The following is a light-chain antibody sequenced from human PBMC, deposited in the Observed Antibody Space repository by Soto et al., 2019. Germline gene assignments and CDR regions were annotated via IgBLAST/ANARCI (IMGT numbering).Light chain of an antibody. CDR1: QNVRFY. J-gene: IGKJ1*01. V-gene: IGKV3-11*01. CDR3: QQRTNWSWT. CDR2: DAS. Sequence: EIVLTQSPATLSLSPGERATLSCRASQNVRFYLAWYQQKPGQTPRLLIYDASKRASGIPARFSGSGSGPDFTLTISSLEPEDFAVYYCQQRTNWSWTFGRGTKVVVK.